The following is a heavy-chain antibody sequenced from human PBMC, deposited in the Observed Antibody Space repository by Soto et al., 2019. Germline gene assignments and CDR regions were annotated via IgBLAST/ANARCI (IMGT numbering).Heavy chain of an antibody. D-gene: IGHD2-15*01. CDR2: ISAYNGNT. J-gene: IGHJ6*02. V-gene: IGHV1-18*01. Sequence: ASGKVCCKASGYTFTSYGISWVRQAPGQGLEWMGWISAYNGNTNYAQKLQGRVTMTTDTSTSTAYMELRSLRSDDTAVYYCARDQSYCSGGSCYYLGSYYCYYGMDVWGQGTTVTVSS. CDR1: GYTFTSYG. CDR3: ARDQSYCSGGSCYYLGSYYCYYGMDV.